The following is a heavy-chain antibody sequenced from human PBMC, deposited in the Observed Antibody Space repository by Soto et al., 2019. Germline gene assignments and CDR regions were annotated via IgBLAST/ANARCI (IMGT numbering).Heavy chain of an antibody. J-gene: IGHJ6*03. V-gene: IGHV1-69*02. Sequence: QVQLVQSGAEVKKPGSSVKVSCKASGGTFSSYTISWVRQAPGQGLEWMGRIIPILGIANYAQKFQGRVTITAEESTSTAYMELSSLRSEDTAVYYCASSGSYYYYYMDFWGKGTTVTVSS. CDR2: IIPILGIA. CDR3: ASSGSYYYYYMDF. CDR1: GGTFSSYT. D-gene: IGHD3-10*01.